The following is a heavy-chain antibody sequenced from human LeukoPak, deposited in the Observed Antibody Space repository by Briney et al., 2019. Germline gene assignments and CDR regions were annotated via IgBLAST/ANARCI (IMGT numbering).Heavy chain of an antibody. Sequence: SETLSLTCTVSGGSISSSSYYWGWIRQPPGKGLEWIGSIYYSGSTYYNPSLKSRVTISVDTSKNQFSLKLSSVTAADTAVYYCASSSTRGYSYGFDYWGQGTLVTVSS. CDR3: ASSSTRGYSYGFDY. J-gene: IGHJ4*02. CDR2: IYYSGST. V-gene: IGHV4-39*01. CDR1: GGSISSSSYY. D-gene: IGHD5-18*01.